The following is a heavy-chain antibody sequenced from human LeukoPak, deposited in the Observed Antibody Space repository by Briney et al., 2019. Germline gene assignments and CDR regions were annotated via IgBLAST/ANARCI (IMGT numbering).Heavy chain of an antibody. Sequence: PGGSLRLSCAASGFTFSDYYMSWVRQAPGKGLEWVSYISSSGSTIYYADSVKGRFTTSRDNAKNSLYLQMNSLRAEDTAVYYCSRDRRRLRGYFDLRGRGTLVTVSS. CDR3: SRDRRRLRGYFDL. CDR2: ISSSGSTI. V-gene: IGHV3-11*04. J-gene: IGHJ2*01. CDR1: GFTFSDYY.